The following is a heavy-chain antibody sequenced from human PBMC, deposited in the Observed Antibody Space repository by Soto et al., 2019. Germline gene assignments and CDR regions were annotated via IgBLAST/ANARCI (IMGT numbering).Heavy chain of an antibody. D-gene: IGHD3-3*01. CDR1: GYTFTSYA. Sequence: ASVKVSCKASGYTFTSYAMHWVRQAPGQRLEWMGRINAGNGNTKYSQKYQGRVTMTRDTSTSTVYMELSSLRSEDTAVYYCARSKGRIERITIFGVVTTARTKNHWFDPWGQGTLVTVSS. CDR2: INAGNGNT. J-gene: IGHJ5*02. V-gene: IGHV1-3*01. CDR3: ARSKGRIERITIFGVVTTARTKNHWFDP.